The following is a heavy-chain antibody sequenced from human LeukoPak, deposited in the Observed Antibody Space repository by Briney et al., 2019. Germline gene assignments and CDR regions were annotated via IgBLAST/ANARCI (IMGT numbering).Heavy chain of an antibody. D-gene: IGHD2-15*01. J-gene: IGHJ4*02. Sequence: GGSLRLSCAASGFTSSIYAIHWVRQAPGKGLEWVAVISYDGSNRYYADSVKGRFTISRDNSKDTLYLQMNSLRVEDTAVYYCARVGRKYCSGGSCQNGYYWGQGTLVTVSS. CDR3: ARVGRKYCSGGSCQNGYY. CDR1: GFTSSIYA. V-gene: IGHV3-30-3*01. CDR2: ISYDGSNR.